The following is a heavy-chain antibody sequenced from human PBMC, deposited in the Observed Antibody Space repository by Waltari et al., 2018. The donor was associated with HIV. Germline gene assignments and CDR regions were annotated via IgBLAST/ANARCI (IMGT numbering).Heavy chain of an antibody. CDR1: GYNFTSSD. CDR3: ARPPRDGYNGRLFDP. V-gene: IGHV1-8*01. D-gene: IGHD5-12*01. Sequence: QVQLVQSGAEVKKPGASVKVSCKASGYNFTSSDINWVRQATGQGREWMGWMNPNSGNTGYAQKFQGRVTMTRNTAINTAYMELSSLRSEDAAVYYCARPPRDGYNGRLFDPWGQGTLVTVSS. CDR2: MNPNSGNT. J-gene: IGHJ5*02.